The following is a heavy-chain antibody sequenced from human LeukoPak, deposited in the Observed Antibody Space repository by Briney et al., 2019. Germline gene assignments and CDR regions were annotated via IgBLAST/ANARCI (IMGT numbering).Heavy chain of an antibody. CDR1: GYTFTSYG. D-gene: IGHD2-15*01. CDR2: ISAYNGNT. CDR3: ARGNIVVVVAATQHAFDI. Sequence: ASVKVSCKASGYTFTSYGISWVRQAPGQGLEWMGWISAYNGNTNYAQKLQGRVTMTTDTSTSTAYMELSRLRSDDTAVYYCARGNIVVVVAATQHAFDIWGQGTMVTVSS. J-gene: IGHJ3*02. V-gene: IGHV1-18*01.